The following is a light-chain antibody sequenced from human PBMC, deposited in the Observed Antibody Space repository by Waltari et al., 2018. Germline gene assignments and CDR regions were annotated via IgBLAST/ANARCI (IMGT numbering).Light chain of an antibody. CDR2: GAS. Sequence: EIVFTQSPGPPSFSPGGRAPLSCRARHSVSRAFAWYQQNPGQAPRLLIYGASNRATGIPDRFSGSGSATYFSLIISRLEPEDVAVYYCQHYVSLPVTFGQGTKVEIK. V-gene: IGKV3-20*01. CDR3: QHYVSLPVT. J-gene: IGKJ1*01. CDR1: HSVSRA.